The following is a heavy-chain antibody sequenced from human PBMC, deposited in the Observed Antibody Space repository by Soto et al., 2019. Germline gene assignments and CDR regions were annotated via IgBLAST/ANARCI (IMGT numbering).Heavy chain of an antibody. Sequence: GGSLRLSCAASGFTFSNYSMNWVRQAPGKGLEWVSFISSSSSYIYYADSVKGRFTITRDNAKKSLYLQMNSLRAEDTAVYYCARDHEQLVRFEAFDYWGQGTLVTVSS. CDR3: ARDHEQLVRFEAFDY. D-gene: IGHD6-6*01. V-gene: IGHV3-21*01. J-gene: IGHJ4*02. CDR2: ISSSSSYI. CDR1: GFTFSNYS.